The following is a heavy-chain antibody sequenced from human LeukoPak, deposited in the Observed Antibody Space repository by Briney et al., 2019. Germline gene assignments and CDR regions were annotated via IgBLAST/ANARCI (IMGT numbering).Heavy chain of an antibody. CDR3: AKQGGVVVPAAYMDV. Sequence: GGSLRLSCAASGFTFSSYSMNWVRQAPGKGLEWVSSISSSSSYIYYADSVKGRFTISRDNAKNSLYLQMNSLRAEDTAVYYCAKQGGVVVPAAYMDVWGKGTTVTISS. V-gene: IGHV3-21*01. CDR2: ISSSSSYI. D-gene: IGHD2-2*01. J-gene: IGHJ6*03. CDR1: GFTFSSYS.